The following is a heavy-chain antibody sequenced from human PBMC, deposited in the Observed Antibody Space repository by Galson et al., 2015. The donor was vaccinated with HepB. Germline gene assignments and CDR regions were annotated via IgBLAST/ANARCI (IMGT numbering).Heavy chain of an antibody. CDR1: GGTFSSYA. J-gene: IGHJ5*02. V-gene: IGHV1-69*04. CDR2: IIPILGIA. CDR3: ARDRLIAVAGQNWFDP. Sequence: SVKVSCKASGGTFSSYAISWVRQAPGQGLEWMGRIIPILGIANYAQKFQGRVTITADKSTSTAYMELSSLRSEDTAVYYCARDRLIAVAGQNWFDPWGQGTLVTVSS. D-gene: IGHD6-19*01.